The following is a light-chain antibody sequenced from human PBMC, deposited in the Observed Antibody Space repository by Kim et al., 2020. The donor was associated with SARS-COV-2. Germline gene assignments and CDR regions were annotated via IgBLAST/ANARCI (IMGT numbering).Light chain of an antibody. J-gene: IGLJ3*02. CDR2: EVT. V-gene: IGLV2-14*01. CDR3: SSYTSSSSWV. CDR1: SSDVGGYNY. Sequence: QSALTQPASVSGSPGQSITISCTGSSSDVGGYNYVSWYQQHPGKAPKLMIYEVTNRPSGVSIRFSGSKSDNTASLTISGLQAEDEADYYCSSYTSSSSWVFGGGTQLTVL.